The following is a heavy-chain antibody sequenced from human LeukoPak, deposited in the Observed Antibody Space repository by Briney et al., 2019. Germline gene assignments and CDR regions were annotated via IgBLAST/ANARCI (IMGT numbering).Heavy chain of an antibody. D-gene: IGHD2-2*03. J-gene: IGHJ6*03. Sequence: ASVKVSCKASGYTFTSYGISWVRQAPGQGLEWMGWISAYNGNTNHAQKLQGRVTMTTDTSTSTAYMELRSLRSDDTAVYYCASGHCSSTSCYLYYYMDVWGKGTTVTVSS. CDR1: GYTFTSYG. CDR2: ISAYNGNT. CDR3: ASGHCSSTSCYLYYYMDV. V-gene: IGHV1-18*01.